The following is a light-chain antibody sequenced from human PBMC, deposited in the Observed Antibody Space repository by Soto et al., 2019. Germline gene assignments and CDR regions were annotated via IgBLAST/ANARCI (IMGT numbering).Light chain of an antibody. V-gene: IGKV3-20*01. CDR1: QSVASRN. J-gene: IGKJ1*01. CDR3: QQYGTSPRA. CDR2: GAS. Sequence: EIVLTQSPGTLSFSPGEKATLSCRASQSVASRNLAWYQQKSGQAPRLLIYGASSRATGIADRFSGSGSGTDFTLTISRLEPEDSAVYYCQQYGTSPRACGQGTKGDIK.